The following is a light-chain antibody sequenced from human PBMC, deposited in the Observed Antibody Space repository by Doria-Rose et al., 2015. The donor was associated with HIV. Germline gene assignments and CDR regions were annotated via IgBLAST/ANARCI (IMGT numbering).Light chain of an antibody. J-gene: IGKJ2*01. Sequence: TQSPGTLSLSPGERATLSCRASQSVRSNSLTWYQQRPGQAPRLLIYGASNRAIGIPDRFSGSGSGTDFTLTISRLEPEDFAVYYCQHYGNSPLYTLGQGTKRDIK. V-gene: IGKV3-20*01. CDR2: GAS. CDR1: QSVRSNS. CDR3: QHYGNSPLYT.